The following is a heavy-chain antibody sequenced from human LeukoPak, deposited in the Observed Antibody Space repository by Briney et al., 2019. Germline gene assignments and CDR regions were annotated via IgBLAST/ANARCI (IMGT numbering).Heavy chain of an antibody. CDR3: ARVGSIAAAGTPDY. CDR1: GFTFSSYS. D-gene: IGHD6-13*01. J-gene: IGHJ4*02. V-gene: IGHV3-21*01. Sequence: GGSLRLSCAASGFTFSSYSMNWVRQAPGKGLEWVSSISSSSSYIYYADSVKGRFTISRDNAKNSLSLQVNSLRADDTAVYYCARVGSIAAAGTPDYWGQGTQVTVSS. CDR2: ISSSSSYI.